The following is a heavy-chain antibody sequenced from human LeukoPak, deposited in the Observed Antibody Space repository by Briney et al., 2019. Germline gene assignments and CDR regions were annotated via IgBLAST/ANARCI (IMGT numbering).Heavy chain of an antibody. CDR1: GFTFDDYG. CDR2: ISGTGGTT. D-gene: IGHD3-16*01. CDR3: SKTGGEWPCDDALDI. V-gene: IGHV3-23*01. Sequence: GGSLRLSCAASGFTFDDYGLSWVRQAPGTGLEWASSISGTGGTTYYADSVKRRFTISRDNSQSTLYLHLNSVRAEDTAEYCGSKTGGEWPCDDALDIWGPGTMVTVSS. J-gene: IGHJ3*02.